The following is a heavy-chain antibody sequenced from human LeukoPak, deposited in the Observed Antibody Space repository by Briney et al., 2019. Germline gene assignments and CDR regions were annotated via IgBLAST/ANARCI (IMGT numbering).Heavy chain of an antibody. J-gene: IGHJ6*03. CDR2: IYYSGST. D-gene: IGHD1-7*01. V-gene: IGHV4-59*11. CDR1: GGSISSHY. CDR3: ARSSTGITGTTRYYYYYMDV. Sequence: SGTLSLTCTVSGGSISSHYWSWIRQPPGKGLEWIGYIYYSGSTNYNPSLKSRVTISVDTSKNQFSLKLSSVTAADTAVYYCARSSTGITGTTRYYYYYMDVWGKGTTVTVSS.